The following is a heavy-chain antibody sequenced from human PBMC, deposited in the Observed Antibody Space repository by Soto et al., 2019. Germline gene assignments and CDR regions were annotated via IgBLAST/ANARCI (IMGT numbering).Heavy chain of an antibody. CDR3: ARGWSSLNYFDP. Sequence: QVQLVQSGAEVKKPGASVKVSCKASGYTFVSYGISWVRQAPGQGLEWMGWISGYNGNTHYAQKLQGRITMTTDTPTTPAYMERRSLRSDDTAVYYCARGWSSLNYFDPWGQGTLVTVSS. CDR2: ISGYNGNT. J-gene: IGHJ5*02. CDR1: GYTFVSYG. V-gene: IGHV1-18*04. D-gene: IGHD1-26*01.